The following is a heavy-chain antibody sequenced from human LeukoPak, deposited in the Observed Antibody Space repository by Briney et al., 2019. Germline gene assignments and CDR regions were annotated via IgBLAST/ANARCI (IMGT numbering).Heavy chain of an antibody. CDR2: IYYSGST. Sequence: PSETLSLTCTVSGGSISSYYWSWIRQPPGKGLEWIGHIYYSGSTNYNPSLKSRVTMSVDTSKNQFSLKLSSVTAADTAAYYCARSPGWQQLVRYYFDYWGQGTLVTVSS. D-gene: IGHD6-13*01. CDR3: ARSPGWQQLVRYYFDY. J-gene: IGHJ4*02. CDR1: GGSISSYY. V-gene: IGHV4-59*12.